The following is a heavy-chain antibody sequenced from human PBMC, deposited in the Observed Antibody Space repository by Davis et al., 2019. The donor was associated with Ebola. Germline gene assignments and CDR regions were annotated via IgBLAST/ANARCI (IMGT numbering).Heavy chain of an antibody. D-gene: IGHD3-3*01. CDR3: ARGAAGPVEGGYYVNGFDP. J-gene: IGHJ5*02. V-gene: IGHV4-30-2*01. Sequence: PSETLSLTCAVSGGSISRGGYSWSWIRQPPGKGLEWIGYIYHSGSTYYNPSLKSRVTISVDRSKNQFSRKLSSVTAADTAVYYCARGAAGPVEGGYYVNGFDPWGQGTLVTVSS. CDR1: GGSISRGGYS. CDR2: IYHSGST.